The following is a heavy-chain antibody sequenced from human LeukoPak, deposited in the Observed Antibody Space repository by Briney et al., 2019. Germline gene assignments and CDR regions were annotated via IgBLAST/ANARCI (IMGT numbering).Heavy chain of an antibody. CDR2: IKGDGIST. Sequence: GGSLRLSCAASGFDFSSNWMHWVRHAPGQGLVWVSRIKGDGISTNYADSVKGRFTISRDNSKNTLYLQMNSLRAEDTAVYYCARDSSHYLGSSDYWGQGTLVTVSS. CDR1: GFDFSSNW. V-gene: IGHV3-74*01. D-gene: IGHD6-6*01. CDR3: ARDSSHYLGSSDY. J-gene: IGHJ4*02.